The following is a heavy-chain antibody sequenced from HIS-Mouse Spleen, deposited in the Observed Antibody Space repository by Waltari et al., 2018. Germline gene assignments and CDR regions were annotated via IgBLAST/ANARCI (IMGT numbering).Heavy chain of an antibody. CDR3: ARASRDLLLPRYFDL. V-gene: IGHV4-59*01. CDR1: GGSISSYY. J-gene: IGHJ2*01. Sequence: QVQLQESGPGLVKPSETLSLTCTVSGGSISSYYWSWIRQPPGKGLEWIGYYSGSTNYTPSLKSLVTISVDTSKNQFSLKLSSVTAADTAVYYCARASRDLLLPRYFDLWGRGTLVTVSS. CDR2: YYSGST.